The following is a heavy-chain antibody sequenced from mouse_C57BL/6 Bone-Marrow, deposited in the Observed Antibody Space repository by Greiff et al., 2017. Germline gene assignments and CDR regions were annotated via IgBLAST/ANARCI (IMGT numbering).Heavy chain of an antibody. J-gene: IGHJ1*03. V-gene: IGHV1-81*01. D-gene: IGHD4-1*01. CDR2: IYPRSGNT. Sequence: QVQLKESGAELARPGASVKLSCKASGYTFTSYGISWVKQRTGQGLEWIGEIYPRSGNTYYNEKFKGKATLTADKSSSTAYMELRSLTSEDSAVYFCRNWDWYFDVWGTGTTVTVSS. CDR3: RNWDWYFDV. CDR1: GYTFTSYG.